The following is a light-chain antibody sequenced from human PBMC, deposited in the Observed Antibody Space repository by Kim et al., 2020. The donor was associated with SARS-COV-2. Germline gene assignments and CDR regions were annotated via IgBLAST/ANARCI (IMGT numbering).Light chain of an antibody. CDR3: QAWDSSTYV. J-gene: IGLJ1*01. CDR1: KLGDKY. V-gene: IGLV3-1*01. Sequence: SYELTQPPSVSVSPGQTASITCSGDKLGDKYACXYQQKPGQSPMLVIYQDSKRPSGIPERFSGSNSGNTATLTISGTQAMDEADYYCQAWDSSTYVFGTG. CDR2: QDS.